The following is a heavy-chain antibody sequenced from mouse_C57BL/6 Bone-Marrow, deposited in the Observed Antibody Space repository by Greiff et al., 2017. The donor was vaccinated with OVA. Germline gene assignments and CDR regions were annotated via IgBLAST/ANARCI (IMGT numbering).Heavy chain of an antibody. CDR2: IDPENGDT. CDR1: GFNIKDDY. CDR3: TTSHYYGSGYAMDY. Sequence: EVQLQQSGAELVRPGASVKLSCTASGFNIKDDYMHWVKQRPEQGLEWIGWIDPENGDTEYASKFQGKATITADTSSNTAYLQLSSLTSEDTAVYYCTTSHYYGSGYAMDYWGQGTSVTVSS. J-gene: IGHJ4*01. D-gene: IGHD1-1*01. V-gene: IGHV14-4*01.